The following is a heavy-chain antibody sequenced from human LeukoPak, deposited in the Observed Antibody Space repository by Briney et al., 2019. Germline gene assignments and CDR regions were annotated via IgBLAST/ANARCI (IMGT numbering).Heavy chain of an antibody. CDR3: ARVTYNGYAHWFDP. CDR1: GFIFNTYW. CDR2: IKQDGSGK. J-gene: IGHJ5*02. V-gene: IGHV3-7*01. Sequence: GGSLRLSCAASGFIFNTYWMSWVRQAPGKGLEWVANIKQDGSGKYYVDSVKGRFTISRDNAKNSLYLQMNSLRAGDTAVYYCARVTYNGYAHWFDPWGQGTQVTVSS. D-gene: IGHD5-12*01.